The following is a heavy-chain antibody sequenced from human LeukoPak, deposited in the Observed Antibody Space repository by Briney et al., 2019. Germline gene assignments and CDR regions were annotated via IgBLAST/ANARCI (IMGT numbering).Heavy chain of an antibody. J-gene: IGHJ6*04. CDR3: ARGGRGGYCSGGSCYSGHGMDV. CDR1: GFTFSSYS. CDR2: ISSSSSYI. D-gene: IGHD2-15*01. Sequence: GGSLRLSCAASGFTFSSYSMNWVRQAPGKGLEWVSSISSSSSYIYNADSVKGRFTISRDNAKNSLYLQMNSLRAEDTAVYYCARGGRGGYCSGGSCYSGHGMDVWGKGTTVTVSS. V-gene: IGHV3-21*01.